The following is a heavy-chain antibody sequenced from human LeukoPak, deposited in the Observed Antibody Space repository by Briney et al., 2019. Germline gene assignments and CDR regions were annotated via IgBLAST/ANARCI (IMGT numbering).Heavy chain of an antibody. V-gene: IGHV4-39*01. D-gene: IGHD3-16*01. CDR3: ASLYYDYVWGSYP. Sequence: SETLSLTCTVSGGSISSSSYYWGWIRQPPGKGLEWIGSIYYSGSTYYNPSLKSRVTISVDTSENQFSLKLSSVTAADTAVYYCASLYYDYVWGSYPWGQGTLVTVSS. J-gene: IGHJ5*02. CDR1: GGSISSSSYY. CDR2: IYYSGST.